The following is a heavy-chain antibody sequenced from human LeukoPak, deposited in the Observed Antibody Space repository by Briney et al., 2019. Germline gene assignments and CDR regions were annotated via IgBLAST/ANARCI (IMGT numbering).Heavy chain of an antibody. V-gene: IGHV4-59*01. D-gene: IGHD6-13*01. Sequence: SETLSLTCTVSGGSISSYYWSWIRQPPGKGLEWIGYIYYSGSTNYNPSLKSRVTISVDTSKNQFSVKLSSVTAADTAVYYCAREVAAAGGHNWFDPWGQGTLVTVSS. CDR1: GGSISSYY. CDR2: IYYSGST. CDR3: AREVAAAGGHNWFDP. J-gene: IGHJ5*02.